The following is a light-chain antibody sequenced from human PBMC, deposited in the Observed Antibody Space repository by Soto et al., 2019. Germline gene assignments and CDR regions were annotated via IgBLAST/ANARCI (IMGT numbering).Light chain of an antibody. CDR3: QQYNNWPLT. J-gene: IGKJ1*01. CDR2: GAS. CDR1: QSVSSN. Sequence: EIVMTQSPATLSVSPGERATLSCRASQSVSSNLAWYQKKPGQAPRLLIYGASTRATGIPARFSGSGSGTEFTLTISSLQSEDSAVYYCQQYNNWPLTFGQGT. V-gene: IGKV3-15*01.